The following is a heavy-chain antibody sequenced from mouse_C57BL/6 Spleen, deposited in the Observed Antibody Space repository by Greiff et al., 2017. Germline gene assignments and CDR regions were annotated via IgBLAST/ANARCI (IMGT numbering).Heavy chain of an antibody. CDR1: GFTFSDYY. Sequence: EVMLVESEGGLVQPGSSMKLSCTASGFTFSDYYMAWVRQVPEKGLEWVANITDDGSSTYYLDSLKSRFIISRDNAKNILYLQMSSLKSEDTATYYCARGTTYYAMDYWGQGTSVTVSS. CDR3: ARGTTYYAMDY. J-gene: IGHJ4*01. D-gene: IGHD1-1*01. V-gene: IGHV5-16*01. CDR2: ITDDGSST.